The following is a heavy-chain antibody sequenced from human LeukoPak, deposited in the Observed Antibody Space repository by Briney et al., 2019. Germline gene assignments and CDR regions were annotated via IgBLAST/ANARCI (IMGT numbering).Heavy chain of an antibody. Sequence: GGSLRLSCAASGFTFSNYGLSWVRQAPGKGLEWVSGITGSGGSTYYADSVKGRFTISRDNSKNTLHLQMNSLRAEDTAVYYCAKEYGYTYGEFDYWGQGTLVTVSS. J-gene: IGHJ4*02. CDR2: ITGSGGST. V-gene: IGHV3-23*01. D-gene: IGHD5-18*01. CDR3: AKEYGYTYGEFDY. CDR1: GFTFSNYG.